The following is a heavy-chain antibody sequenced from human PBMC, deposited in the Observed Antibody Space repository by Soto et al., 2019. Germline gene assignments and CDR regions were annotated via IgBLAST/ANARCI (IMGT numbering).Heavy chain of an antibody. V-gene: IGHV5-51*01. D-gene: IGHD1-20*01. CDR3: ARAIPGISNPYHFDL. Sequence: PGESLKVSCQSSGYSFTGYWIGWVRQMSAEGLEWMGIIYPGDSDTRYSPSFQGQVTISVDKSLSTAYLQWSSLKASENALYYCARAIPGISNPYHFDLWGQGSRVSVSS. CDR1: GYSFTGYW. CDR2: IYPGDSDT. J-gene: IGHJ4*02.